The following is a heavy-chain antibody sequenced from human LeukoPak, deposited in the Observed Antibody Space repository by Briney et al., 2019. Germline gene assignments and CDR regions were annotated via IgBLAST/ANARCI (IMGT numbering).Heavy chain of an antibody. CDR3: AASGATKKRTYYFDY. D-gene: IGHD1-26*01. J-gene: IGHJ4*02. CDR2: IIPILGIA. CDR1: GGTFSSYA. V-gene: IGHV1-69*10. Sequence: SVKVSCKASGGTFSSYAISWVRQAPGQGLEWMGRIIPILGIANYAQTFQGRVTITADKSTSTAYMELSSLRSEDTAVYYCAASGATKKRTYYFDYWGQGTLVTVSS.